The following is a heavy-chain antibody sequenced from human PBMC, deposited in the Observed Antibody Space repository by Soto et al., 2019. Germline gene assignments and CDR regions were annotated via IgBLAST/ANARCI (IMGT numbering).Heavy chain of an antibody. D-gene: IGHD5-12*01. Sequence: QVQLVQSGAEVKKPGASVKVSCKASGYTFTSYDINWVRQATGQGLEWMGWMNPNSGNTGYAQKFQGRVTMTRNTSISTAYMELSSLRSEDTAAYYCARVRGDSGYYYFDYWGQGTLVTVSS. CDR1: GYTFTSYD. J-gene: IGHJ4*02. CDR2: MNPNSGNT. CDR3: ARVRGDSGYYYFDY. V-gene: IGHV1-8*01.